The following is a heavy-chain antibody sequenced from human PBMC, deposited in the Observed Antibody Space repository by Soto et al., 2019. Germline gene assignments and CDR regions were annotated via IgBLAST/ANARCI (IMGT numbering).Heavy chain of an antibody. J-gene: IGHJ4*02. Sequence: SETLRLTCAVAGGTLRGYYWIWIRQNPGKGLEWIGEVNHSGSTNYNPSLKSRVTMSVDTSKNQFSLHLSSVTAADTSVYYCARGQSDYYDTSGSYYHYFDSWGQGTLVTVSS. CDR2: VNHSGST. V-gene: IGHV4-34*01. CDR1: GGTLRGYY. CDR3: ARGQSDYYDTSGSYYHYFDS. D-gene: IGHD3-22*01.